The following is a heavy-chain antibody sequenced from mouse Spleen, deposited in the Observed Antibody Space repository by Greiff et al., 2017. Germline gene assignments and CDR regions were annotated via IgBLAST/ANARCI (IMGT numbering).Heavy chain of an antibody. CDR3: TNLYYGSQFAY. Sequence: VQLKESGAELVRPGASVKLSCTASGFNIKDDYMHWVKQRPEQGLEWIGWIDPENGDTEYASKFQGKATITADTSSNTAYLQLSSLTSEDTAVYYCTNLYYGSQFAYWGQGTLVTVSA. CDR2: IDPENGDT. D-gene: IGHD1-1*01. CDR1: GFNIKDDY. J-gene: IGHJ3*01. V-gene: IGHV14-4*01.